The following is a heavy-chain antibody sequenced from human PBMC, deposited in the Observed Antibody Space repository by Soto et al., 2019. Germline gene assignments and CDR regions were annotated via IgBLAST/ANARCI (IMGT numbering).Heavy chain of an antibody. V-gene: IGHV3-73*01. CDR2: IRSKANSYAT. J-gene: IGHJ4*02. CDR3: TRPAIAAAGTDDY. CDR1: GFTFSGSA. Sequence: LRLSCAASGFTFSGSAMHWVRQASGKGLEWVGRIRSKANSYATAYAASVKGRFTISRDDSKNTAYLQMNSLKTEDTAVYYCTRPAIAAAGTDDYWGQGTQVTVSS. D-gene: IGHD6-13*01.